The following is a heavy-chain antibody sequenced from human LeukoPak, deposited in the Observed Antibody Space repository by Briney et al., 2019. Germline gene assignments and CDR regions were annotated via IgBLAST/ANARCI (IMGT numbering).Heavy chain of an antibody. CDR2: TYYRSKWYN. CDR3: ARGEALWFGEFYYYYYMDV. D-gene: IGHD3-10*01. Sequence: SQTLSLTCAISGDSVSSNSAAWNWIRQSPSRGLEWLGRTYYRSKWYNDYAVSVKSRITINPDTSKNQFSLQLNSVTPEDTAVYYCARGEALWFGEFYYYYYMDVWGKGTTVTISS. J-gene: IGHJ6*03. CDR1: GDSVSSNSAA. V-gene: IGHV6-1*01.